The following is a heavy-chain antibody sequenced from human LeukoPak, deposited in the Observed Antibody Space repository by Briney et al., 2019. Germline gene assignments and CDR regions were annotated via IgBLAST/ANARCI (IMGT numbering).Heavy chain of an antibody. CDR3: ARPGSSGWYTGNWFDP. Sequence: SETLSLTCTVSGGSISGSSYYWGWIRRPPGKGLEWIGSIYDSGITYYNPSLKSRVIISVDTSKNQFSLKLSSVTAADTAVYYCARPGSSGWYTGNWFDPWGQGTLVTVSS. J-gene: IGHJ5*02. CDR2: IYDSGIT. CDR1: GGSISGSSYY. D-gene: IGHD6-19*01. V-gene: IGHV4-39*01.